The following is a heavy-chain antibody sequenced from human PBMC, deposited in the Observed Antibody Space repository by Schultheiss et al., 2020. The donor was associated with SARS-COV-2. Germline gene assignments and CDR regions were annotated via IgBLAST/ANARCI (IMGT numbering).Heavy chain of an antibody. CDR1: GFTFSSYA. Sequence: GGSLRLSCAASGFTFSSYAMHWVRQAPGKGLEWVAVISYDGSNKYYADSVKGRFTISRDNSKNTLYLQMNSLRAEDTAVYYCARVGRVDAFDIWGQGTMVTVSS. CDR3: ARVGRVDAFDI. D-gene: IGHD1-1*01. V-gene: IGHV3-30*01. J-gene: IGHJ3*02. CDR2: ISYDGSNK.